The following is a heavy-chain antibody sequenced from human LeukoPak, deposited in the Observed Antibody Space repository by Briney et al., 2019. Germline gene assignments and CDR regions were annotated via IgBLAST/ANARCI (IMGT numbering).Heavy chain of an antibody. Sequence: ASVKVSCKVSGYSLTDLSTHWVRQAPGKGLEWMGGFDPEHGETIYAENFRGRVTMTEDTSSDTAYMELSSLRSEDTAVYYCATSDVGPAVDLDYWGQGTLVTVSS. CDR2: FDPEHGET. V-gene: IGHV1-24*01. CDR3: ATSDVGPAVDLDY. J-gene: IGHJ4*02. CDR1: GYSLTDLS. D-gene: IGHD2-15*01.